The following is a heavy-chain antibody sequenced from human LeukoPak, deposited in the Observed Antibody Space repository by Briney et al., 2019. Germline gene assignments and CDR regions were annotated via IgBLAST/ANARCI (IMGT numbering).Heavy chain of an antibody. J-gene: IGHJ1*01. V-gene: IGHV4-39*07. D-gene: IGHD3-10*01. CDR3: AIDRAITWPPEYFQH. CDR2: IFYSGST. CDR1: GGSISNTNYY. Sequence: SETLSLTCTVSGGSISNTNYYWGWIRQPPGKGLEWIGSIFYSGSTYYNPSLKSRVTISVDTSKNQFSLKLSSVTAADTAVYYCAIDRAITWPPEYFQHWGQGTLVTVSS.